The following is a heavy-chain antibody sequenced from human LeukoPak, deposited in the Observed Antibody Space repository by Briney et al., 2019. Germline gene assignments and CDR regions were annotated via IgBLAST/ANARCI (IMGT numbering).Heavy chain of an antibody. Sequence: PGGSLRLSCAASGFSFSTYWMTWVRQAPGKGLEWVANIKQDGSEKNYVDSVKGRFTISRDNAKNSLFLQMDSLRAEDTALYYCTRGSYGDYGYWGQGTLVTVSS. V-gene: IGHV3-7*02. CDR3: TRGSYGDYGY. D-gene: IGHD4-17*01. CDR2: IKQDGSEK. J-gene: IGHJ4*02. CDR1: GFSFSTYW.